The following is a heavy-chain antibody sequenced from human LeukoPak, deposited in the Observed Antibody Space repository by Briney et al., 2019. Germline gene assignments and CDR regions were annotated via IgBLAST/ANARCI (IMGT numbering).Heavy chain of an antibody. CDR2: IYNSGST. Sequence: SETLSLTCTVSGGSISSYYSSWIRPPPREGLEWIGYIYNSGSTNYNPTPKRRVTPSVDTSTNQFSLKLSSLTAAATAVYYWARAAIFSVSRLERLDYFDCWGQGRLVSVSS. D-gene: IGHD1-1*01. J-gene: IGHJ4*02. CDR3: ARAAIFSVSRLERLDYFDC. V-gene: IGHV4-59*01. CDR1: GGSISSYY.